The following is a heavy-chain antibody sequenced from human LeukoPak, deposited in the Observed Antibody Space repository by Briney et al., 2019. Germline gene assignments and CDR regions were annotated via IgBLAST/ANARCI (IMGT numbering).Heavy chain of an antibody. CDR1: GFTFSSYS. J-gene: IGHJ4*02. V-gene: IGHV3-48*01. CDR3: VKALIVVVPAAPDY. CDR2: ISSSSSTI. Sequence: PGGSLRLSCAASGFTFSSYSMNWVRQAPGKGLEWVSYISSSSSTIYYADSVKGRFTISRDNAKNSLYLQMNSLRAEDTAVYYCVKALIVVVPAAPDYWGQGTLVTVSS. D-gene: IGHD2-2*01.